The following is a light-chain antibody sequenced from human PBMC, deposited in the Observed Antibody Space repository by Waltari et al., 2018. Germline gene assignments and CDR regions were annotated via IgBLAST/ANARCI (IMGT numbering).Light chain of an antibody. V-gene: IGKV3-15*01. Sequence: EIVMTQSPATLSVSPGERATLSCRASQSISSNLAWYQQNPGQAPRLLIYGASTRATGIPARFSGSGSGTEFTLTISSLQSEDFVVYYCQHYNSWPPYTFGQGTKLEIK. J-gene: IGKJ2*01. CDR3: QHYNSWPPYT. CDR1: QSISSN. CDR2: GAS.